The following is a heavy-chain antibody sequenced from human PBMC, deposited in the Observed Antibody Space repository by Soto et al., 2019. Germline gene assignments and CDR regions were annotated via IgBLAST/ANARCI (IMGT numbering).Heavy chain of an antibody. V-gene: IGHV1-2*02. CDR3: ARLSALNGMDV. Sequence: ASVKVSFKACGYTFTGYYMHWLRQAPGQGLEWMGWINPNSGCTNYAQKFQGRVTMTRDTSISTAYMELSRLRSDDTAVYYCARLSALNGMDVWGQGTTVTVSS. CDR1: GYTFTGYY. J-gene: IGHJ6*02. CDR2: INPNSGCT.